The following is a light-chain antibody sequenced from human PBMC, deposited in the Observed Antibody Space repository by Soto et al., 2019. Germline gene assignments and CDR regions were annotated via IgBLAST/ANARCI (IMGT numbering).Light chain of an antibody. Sequence: DIQMTQSPASLSASVGDRVTISCRASEFISTYLNWYQQKPGKAPNLLIYAASTLQSGVPSRFSGSGSGTDFTLTISSLQPEDFVTYHCQQSYSSPRFSFGGGTTVEIK. CDR3: QQSYSSPRFS. J-gene: IGKJ4*01. V-gene: IGKV1-39*01. CDR2: AAS. CDR1: EFISTY.